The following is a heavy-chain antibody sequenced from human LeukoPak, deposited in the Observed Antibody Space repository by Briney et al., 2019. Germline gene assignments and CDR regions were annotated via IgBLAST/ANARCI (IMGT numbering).Heavy chain of an antibody. D-gene: IGHD3-10*01. CDR2: IIPISDTP. J-gene: IGHJ4*02. V-gene: IGHV1-69*13. CDR3: ARVGGH. Sequence: SVKVSCKASGGSFSTYAISWVRQAPGQGLEWMGGIIPISDTPNYAQKFQGRVTITADESTSTAYMELSSLRSEDTAVYYCARVGGHWGQGTLVTVSS. CDR1: GGSFSTYA.